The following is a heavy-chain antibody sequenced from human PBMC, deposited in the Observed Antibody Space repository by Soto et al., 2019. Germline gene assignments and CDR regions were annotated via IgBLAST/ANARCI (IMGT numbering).Heavy chain of an antibody. Sequence: ASVKVSCKASGYTFTSYDINWVRQATGQGLEWMGWMNPNSGNTGYAQKFQGRVTMTRNTSMSTAYMELSSLRSEDTAVYYCARRLYYYGSGSYFPADAFDIWGQGTMVPVS. D-gene: IGHD3-10*01. J-gene: IGHJ3*02. CDR3: ARRLYYYGSGSYFPADAFDI. CDR1: GYTFTSYD. CDR2: MNPNSGNT. V-gene: IGHV1-8*01.